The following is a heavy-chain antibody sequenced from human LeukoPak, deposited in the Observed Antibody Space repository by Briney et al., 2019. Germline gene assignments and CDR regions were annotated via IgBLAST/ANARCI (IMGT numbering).Heavy chain of an antibody. CDR1: GYTFTSYG. D-gene: IGHD4-23*01. J-gene: IGHJ4*02. CDR2: ICAYNGNT. V-gene: IGHV1-18*01. CDR3: ARDQGHDYGGNGYDY. Sequence: ASVKVSCKASGYTFTSYGISWVRQAPGQGLEWMGWICAYNGNTNYAQKLQGRVTMTTDTSTSTAYMELRSLRSDDTAVYYCARDQGHDYGGNGYDYWGQGTLVTVSS.